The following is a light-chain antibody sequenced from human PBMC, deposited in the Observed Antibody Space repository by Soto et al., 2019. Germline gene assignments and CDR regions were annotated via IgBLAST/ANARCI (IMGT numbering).Light chain of an antibody. V-gene: IGKV3D-20*02. CDR1: QSVGSD. J-gene: IGKJ1*01. CDR2: DAS. CDR3: LQHSGTSPKT. Sequence: EIVMTQSPATLSVSPGERATLSCRASQSVGSDLAWYQQKPGQAPRLVIYDASNRATGIPDRFSGSGSGTDFTLNITRLEPEDSAVYYCLQHSGTSPKTFGQGTKVDIK.